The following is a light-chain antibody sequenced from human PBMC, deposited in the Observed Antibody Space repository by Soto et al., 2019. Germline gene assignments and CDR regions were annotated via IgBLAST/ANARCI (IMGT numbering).Light chain of an antibody. Sequence: QSALTQPASVSGSPGQSIIISCTGTSSDVGGYNYVSWYQHHPGKAPKLMIYEVSNRPSGVSNRFSGSKSGNTASLTVSGLQAEDEADYYCSSYTTSSSYVFGTGTKVTVL. V-gene: IGLV2-14*01. J-gene: IGLJ1*01. CDR1: SSDVGGYNY. CDR3: SSYTTSSSYV. CDR2: EVS.